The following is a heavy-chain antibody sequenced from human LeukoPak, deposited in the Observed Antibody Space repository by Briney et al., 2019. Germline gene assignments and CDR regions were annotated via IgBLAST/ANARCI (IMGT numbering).Heavy chain of an antibody. CDR1: GGSFSGYY. Sequence: SETLSLTCAVYGGSFSGYYWSWIRQPPGKGLEWIGEINHSGSTYYNPSLKSRVTISVDRSKNQFSLKLSSVTAADTAVYYCARTIFGVVNAAFDIWGQGTMVTVSS. V-gene: IGHV4-34*01. J-gene: IGHJ3*02. CDR2: INHSGST. D-gene: IGHD3-3*01. CDR3: ARTIFGVVNAAFDI.